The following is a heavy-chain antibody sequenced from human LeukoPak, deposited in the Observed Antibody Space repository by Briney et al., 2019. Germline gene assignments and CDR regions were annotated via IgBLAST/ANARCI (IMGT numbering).Heavy chain of an antibody. Sequence: GSLHPSSAAPGFPFSNFAIGGVPPASGEGRGMVSGISGSGDSTYYADSVKGRFTISRDNSKNTLYLQMNSLRAEDTAVYYCARRSGIAVAGAFDYWGQGTLVTVSS. J-gene: IGHJ4*02. V-gene: IGHV3-23*01. D-gene: IGHD6-19*01. CDR2: ISGSGDST. CDR1: GFPFSNFA. CDR3: ARRSGIAVAGAFDY.